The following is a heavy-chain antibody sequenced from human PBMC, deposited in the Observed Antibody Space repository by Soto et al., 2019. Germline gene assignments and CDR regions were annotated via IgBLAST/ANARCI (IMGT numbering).Heavy chain of an antibody. V-gene: IGHV1-18*01. CDR3: AIDDKNWFDP. CDR1: GYTFSTYV. Sequence: QVQLVQSGTEVKKPGASVKVSCKASGYTFSTYVISWLRQAPGQGPEWMGWVNGYNGYTKYAEKFQGRVTMTTDTSTSTAYMELWSLRSHDTAVYYCAIDDKNWFDPWGQGTLVSVSS. CDR2: VNGYNGYT. J-gene: IGHJ5*02.